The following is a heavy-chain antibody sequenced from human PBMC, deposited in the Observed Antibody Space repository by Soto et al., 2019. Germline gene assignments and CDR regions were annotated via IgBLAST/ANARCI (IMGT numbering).Heavy chain of an antibody. CDR2: ISGSGGST. V-gene: IGHV3-23*01. J-gene: IGHJ3*02. CDR1: GFTFSSYA. D-gene: IGHD2-15*01. CDR3: AEYMWGYCSGGSCHDAFDI. Sequence: DVELLESGGGLVQPGGSLRLSCAASGFTFSSYAMSWVRQAPGKGLEWVTAISGSGGSTYYADSVKGRFTISRDNSKNTLYLQMNSLRAEDTAVYYCAEYMWGYCSGGSCHDAFDIWGQGTMVTVSS.